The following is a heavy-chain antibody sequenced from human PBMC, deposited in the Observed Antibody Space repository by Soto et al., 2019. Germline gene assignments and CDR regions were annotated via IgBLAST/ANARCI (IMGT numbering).Heavy chain of an antibody. V-gene: IGHV3-33*01. CDR1: GFTFSNYG. D-gene: IGHD3-10*01. CDR2: IWYDGSNK. CDR3: AREKGGSGSYYPYYRCYGMDV. J-gene: IGHJ6*02. Sequence: GGSLRLSCVASGFTFSNYGIHWVRQAPGKGLEWVAVIWYDGSNKYYADSVKGRFTISRDNSKNTLYLQMNSLRAEDTAVYYCAREKGGSGSYYPYYRCYGMDVWGQGTTVTVSS.